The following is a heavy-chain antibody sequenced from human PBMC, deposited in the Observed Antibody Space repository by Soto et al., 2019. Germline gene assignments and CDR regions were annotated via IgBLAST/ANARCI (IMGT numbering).Heavy chain of an antibody. CDR1: GGSISSYY. Sequence: LSLTCTVSGGSISSYYWSWIRQPPGKGLEWIGYIYYSGSTNYNPSLKSRVTISVDTSKNQFSLKLSSVTAADTAVYYCARYKRTYYYDSSGYYLWYFDYWGQGTLVTVSS. D-gene: IGHD3-22*01. CDR2: IYYSGST. V-gene: IGHV4-59*01. CDR3: ARYKRTYYYDSSGYYLWYFDY. J-gene: IGHJ4*02.